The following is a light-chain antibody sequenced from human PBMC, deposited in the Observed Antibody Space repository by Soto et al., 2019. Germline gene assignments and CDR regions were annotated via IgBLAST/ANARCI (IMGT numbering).Light chain of an antibody. CDR3: PQSYSTPPT. CDR1: QSISSY. V-gene: IGKV1-39*01. Sequence: DIQMTHSPSSLSASVGDRVTITCRASQSISSYLNWYQQKPGKAPKLLIYAASSLQSGVPSRFSGSGSGTDFTLTISSLQPEDFATYYCPQSYSTPPTFGQGTKVDI. CDR2: AAS. J-gene: IGKJ1*01.